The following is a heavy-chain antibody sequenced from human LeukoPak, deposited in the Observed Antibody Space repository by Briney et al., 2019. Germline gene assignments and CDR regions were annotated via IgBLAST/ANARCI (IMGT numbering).Heavy chain of an antibody. CDR2: FDPEDGET. CDR3: ATENWNYARSDWYFDL. V-gene: IGHV1-24*01. D-gene: IGHD1-7*01. Sequence: ASVKVSCKVSGYTLTEISMHWVRQAPGKGLEWMGGFDPEDGETIYAQKFQGRVTMTEDTSTDTAYMELSSLRSEDTAVYYCATENWNYARSDWYFDLWGRGTLVTVSS. CDR1: GYTLTEIS. J-gene: IGHJ2*01.